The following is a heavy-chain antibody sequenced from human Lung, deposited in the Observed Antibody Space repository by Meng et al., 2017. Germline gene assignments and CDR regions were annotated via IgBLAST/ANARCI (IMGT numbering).Heavy chain of an antibody. CDR3: ARGPTTMAHDFDY. D-gene: IGHD4-11*01. J-gene: IGHJ4*02. CDR1: GGSCSDYY. CDR2: INHSEST. Sequence: LNQWRAGLVNPSQTLSPTDVGSGGSCSDYYWSWLRQHQGKGLEGIVEINHSESTNYNPSLVSRATISVDTSQNNLSLKLSSVTAADSAVYYCARGPTTMAHDFDYWGQGTLVTVSS. V-gene: IGHV4-34*01.